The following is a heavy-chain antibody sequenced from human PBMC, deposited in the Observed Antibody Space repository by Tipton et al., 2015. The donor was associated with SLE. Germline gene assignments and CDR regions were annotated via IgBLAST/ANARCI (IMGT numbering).Heavy chain of an antibody. CDR3: ARDPGNDQDYWYFDL. J-gene: IGHJ2*01. D-gene: IGHD3-10*01. CDR2: IYYSGST. Sequence: TLSLTCTVSGGSISSYYWGWIRQPPGKGLDWIGYIYYSGSTNYNPSLKSRVTMSVDTSKNQFSLKLSSVTAADTAVYYCARDPGNDQDYWYFDLWGRGTLVTVSS. V-gene: IGHV4-59*01. CDR1: GGSISSYY.